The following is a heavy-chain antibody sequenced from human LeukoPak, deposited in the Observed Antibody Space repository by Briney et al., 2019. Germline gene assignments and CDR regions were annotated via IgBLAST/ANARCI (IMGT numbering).Heavy chain of an antibody. V-gene: IGHV1-2*04. D-gene: IGHD5-24*01. Sequence: ASVKVSCKASGYTFTGYYMHWVRQAPGQGLEWMGWINPNSGGTNYARKFQGWVTMTRDTSISTAYMELSRLRSDDTAVYYCARAEARDGYNPQWGSNDAFDIWGQGTMVTVSS. J-gene: IGHJ3*02. CDR3: ARAEARDGYNPQWGSNDAFDI. CDR1: GYTFTGYY. CDR2: INPNSGGT.